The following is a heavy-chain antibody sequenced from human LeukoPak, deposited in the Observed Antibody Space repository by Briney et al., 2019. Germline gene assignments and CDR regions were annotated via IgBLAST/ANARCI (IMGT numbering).Heavy chain of an antibody. CDR2: IYSGGST. V-gene: IGHV3-66*01. CDR3: ARGPRGSLTGDDY. CDR1: GFTVSSNY. J-gene: IGHJ4*02. D-gene: IGHD3-10*01. Sequence: PGGSLRLSCAASGFTVSSNYMSWVRQAPGKGLEWVSVIYSGGSTYYADSVKGRFTISRDNSKNTLYLQMNSLRAEDTAVYYCARGPRGSLTGDDYWGQGTLVTVSS.